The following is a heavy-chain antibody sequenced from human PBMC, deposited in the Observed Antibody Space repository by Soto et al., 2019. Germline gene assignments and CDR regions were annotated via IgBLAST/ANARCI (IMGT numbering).Heavy chain of an antibody. V-gene: IGHV4-34*01. Sequence: LSLTCAVYGGSFSGYYWSWIRQPPGKGLEWIGEINHSGSTNYNPSLKSRVTISVDTSKNQFFLKLSSVTAADTAVYYCARLPAAIGYYYYYYGMDVWGQGTTVTVSS. CDR1: GGSFSGYY. CDR3: ARLPAAIGYYYYYYGMDV. D-gene: IGHD2-2*01. J-gene: IGHJ6*02. CDR2: INHSGST.